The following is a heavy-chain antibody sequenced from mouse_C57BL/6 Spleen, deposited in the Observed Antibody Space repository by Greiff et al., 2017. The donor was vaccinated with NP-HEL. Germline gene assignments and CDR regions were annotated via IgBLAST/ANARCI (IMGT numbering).Heavy chain of an antibody. D-gene: IGHD2-1*01. V-gene: IGHV1-82*01. J-gene: IGHJ4*01. CDR2: IYPGDGDT. CDR3: ARGGGNYGGLDAMDY. CDR1: GYAFSSSW. Sequence: QVQLQQSGPELVKPGASVKISCKASGYAFSSSWMNWVKQRPGKGLEWIGRIYPGDGDTNYNGKFKGKATLTADKSSSTAYMQLSSLTSEDSAVYVCARGGGNYGGLDAMDYWGQGTSVTVSS.